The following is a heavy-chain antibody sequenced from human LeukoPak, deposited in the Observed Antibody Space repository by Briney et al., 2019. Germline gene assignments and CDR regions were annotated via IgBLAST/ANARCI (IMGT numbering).Heavy chain of an antibody. CDR2: IIPIFGIA. D-gene: IGHD6-6*01. CDR3: ARDRRSSSPQRAYYYYYMDV. CDR1: GGTFSSYA. Sequence: SVKVSCKASGGTFSSYAISWVRQAPGHGLEWMGRIIPIFGIANYAQKFQGRVTITTDESTSTAYMGLSSLRSEDLAVYYCARDRRSSSPQRAYYYYYMDVWGKGTTVTVSS. V-gene: IGHV1-69*05. J-gene: IGHJ6*03.